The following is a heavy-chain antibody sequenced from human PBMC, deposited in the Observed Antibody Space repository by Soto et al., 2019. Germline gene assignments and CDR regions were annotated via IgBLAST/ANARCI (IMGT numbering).Heavy chain of an antibody. CDR3: ARGVVVVAASRGAFDI. V-gene: IGHV1-69*02. J-gene: IGHJ3*02. D-gene: IGHD2-15*01. CDR1: GGTFSSYT. Sequence: ASVKVSCKASGGTFSSYTISWVRQAPGQGLEWIGRIIPILGIANYAQKFQGRVTITADKSTSTAYMELSSLRSEDTAVYYCARGVVVVAASRGAFDIWGQGTMVTVSS. CDR2: IIPILGIA.